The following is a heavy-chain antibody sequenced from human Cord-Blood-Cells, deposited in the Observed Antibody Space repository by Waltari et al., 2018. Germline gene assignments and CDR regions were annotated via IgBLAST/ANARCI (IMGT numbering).Heavy chain of an antibody. CDR1: GFTVSNAC. Sequence: EVQLVESGGGLVKPGGSLRFSCAASGFTVSNACLTWVRQAPGKGLEWVGRIKSKTDGGTTDYAAPVKGRFTISRDDSKNTLYLQMNSLETEDTAVYYCTTGTRGWYDYWGQGTLVTVSS. V-gene: IGHV3-15*01. CDR2: IKSKTDGGTT. CDR3: TTGTRGWYDY. D-gene: IGHD6-19*01. J-gene: IGHJ4*02.